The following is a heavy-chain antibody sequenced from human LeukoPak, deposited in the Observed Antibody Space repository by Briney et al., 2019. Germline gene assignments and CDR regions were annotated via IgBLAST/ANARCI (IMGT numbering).Heavy chain of an antibody. V-gene: IGHV1-2*02. J-gene: IGHJ4*02. CDR2: INPNSGGT. D-gene: IGHD3-16*02. CDR3: AAWGYDYVWGSYQTDY. CDR1: GYTFTGYY. Sequence: ASVKVSCKASGYTFTGYYMHWVRQAPGQGLEWMGWINPNSGGTNYAQKFQGRVTMTRDTSISTAYMELSRLRSDDTAVYYCAAWGYDYVWGSYQTDYWGQGTLVTVSS.